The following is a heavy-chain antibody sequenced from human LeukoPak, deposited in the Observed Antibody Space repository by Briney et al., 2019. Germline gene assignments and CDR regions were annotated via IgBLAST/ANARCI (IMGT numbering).Heavy chain of an antibody. V-gene: IGHV4-39*01. D-gene: IGHD1-26*01. Sequence: SETLSLTCTVSGGSISSSSYYWGWIRQPPGKGLEWIGSISYTGSTYYNSSLRSRVTISVDTSKNQFSLKLSSLTAADTAVYYCARHSGSYYSNAFDIWGQGTVVTVSS. CDR2: ISYTGST. CDR3: ARHSGSYYSNAFDI. J-gene: IGHJ3*02. CDR1: GGSISSSSYY.